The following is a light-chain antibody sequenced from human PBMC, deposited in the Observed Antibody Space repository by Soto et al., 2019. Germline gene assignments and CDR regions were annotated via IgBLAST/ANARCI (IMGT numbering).Light chain of an antibody. CDR1: NIGGKS. V-gene: IGLV3-21*02. J-gene: IGLJ3*02. Sequence: SYELTQPPSVSVAPGQTASISCGGSNIGGKSVHWYQQRPGQAPVLVLYDDSDRPSGIPDRFSGSNSGNTATLTVSGVEAGDEADYHCQVWDTASDHWVFGGGTKVTVL. CDR2: DDS. CDR3: QVWDTASDHWV.